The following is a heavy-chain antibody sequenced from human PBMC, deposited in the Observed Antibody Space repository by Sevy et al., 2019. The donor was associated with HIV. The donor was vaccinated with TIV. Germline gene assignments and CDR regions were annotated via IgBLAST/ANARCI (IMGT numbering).Heavy chain of an antibody. Sequence: SETLSLTCAVYGGSFSGYYWNWIRQSPEKGLEWIGVFNHSGSTHYNPSLKSRVTISVDTSKNQFSLRLNSVTAADTAVYYCARAPPVVVVPGAPSWFDPWGQGTLVTVSS. V-gene: IGHV4-34*01. J-gene: IGHJ5*02. CDR3: ARAPPVVVVPGAPSWFDP. CDR1: GGSFSGYY. CDR2: FNHSGST. D-gene: IGHD2-2*01.